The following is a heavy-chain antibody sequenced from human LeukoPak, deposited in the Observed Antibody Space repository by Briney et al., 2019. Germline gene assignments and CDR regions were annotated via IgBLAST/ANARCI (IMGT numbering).Heavy chain of an antibody. V-gene: IGHV3-23*01. J-gene: IGHJ4*02. CDR2: ISGSGGST. CDR1: GFTFSSYA. CDR3: AKEYYYDSTQNNFFDY. D-gene: IGHD3-22*01. Sequence: GGSLRLSCAASGFTFSSYAMSWVRQAPGKGLEWVSAISGSGGSTYYADSVKGRFTISRDNSKNTLYLQMNSLRAEDTAVYYCAKEYYYDSTQNNFFDYWGQGTLVTVSS.